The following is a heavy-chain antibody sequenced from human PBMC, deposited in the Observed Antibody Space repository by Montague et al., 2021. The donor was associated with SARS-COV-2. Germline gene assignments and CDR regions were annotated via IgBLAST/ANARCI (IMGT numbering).Heavy chain of an antibody. J-gene: IGHJ3*02. CDR3: ARRGRKLLPVATTIGGFDI. Sequence: TLSLTCTVYGDSISSGGYFWNWIRQHPEKGLEYIGYISYSGSTDYNPSFRSRVSISVDTSKNHFSLKLNSVTAADTAVYYCARRGRKLLPVATTIGGFDIWGQGTMVTVSS. CDR1: GDSISSGGYF. V-gene: IGHV4-31*03. D-gene: IGHD5-12*01. CDR2: ISYSGST.